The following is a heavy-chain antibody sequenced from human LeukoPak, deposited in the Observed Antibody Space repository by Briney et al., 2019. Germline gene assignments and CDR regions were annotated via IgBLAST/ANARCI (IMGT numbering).Heavy chain of an antibody. CDR2: IRYDGSNK. D-gene: IGHD6-6*01. J-gene: IGHJ6*03. Sequence: GGSLRLSCAASGFTFSSYGMHWVRQAPGKGLEWVAFIRYDGSNKYYADSVKGRFTISRDNSKNTLYLQMNSLRAEDTAVYYCAKVLSSSSDYMDVWGKGTTVTDSS. CDR3: AKVLSSSSDYMDV. V-gene: IGHV3-30*02. CDR1: GFTFSSYG.